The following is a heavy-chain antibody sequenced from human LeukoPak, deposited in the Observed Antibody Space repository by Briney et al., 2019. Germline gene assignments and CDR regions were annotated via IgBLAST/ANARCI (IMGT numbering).Heavy chain of an antibody. CDR1: GYTFTSYG. V-gene: IGHV1-18*01. CDR3: ASDKGIFDY. D-gene: IGHD3-10*01. J-gene: IGHJ4*02. Sequence: ASVTVSCTASGYTFTSYGISWVRQAPGQGLEWMGWISAYNGNTNYAQTLQGRVTMTTDTSTSKAYMELRRLRPDATAVYYYASDKGIFDYWGQGTLVTVSS. CDR2: ISAYNGNT.